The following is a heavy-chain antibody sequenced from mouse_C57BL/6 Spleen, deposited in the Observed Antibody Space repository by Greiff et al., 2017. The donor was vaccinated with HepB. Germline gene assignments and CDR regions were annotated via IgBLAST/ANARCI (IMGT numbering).Heavy chain of an antibody. CDR1: GYTFTSYW. CDR2: IHPNSGST. D-gene: IGHD1-1*01. Sequence: QVHVKQSGAELVKPGASVKLSCKASGYTFTSYWMHWVKQRPGQGLEWIGMIHPNSGSTNYNEKFKSKATLTVDKSSSTAYMQLSSLTSEDSAVYYCARSWDYGSSYYFDYWGQGTTLTVSS. J-gene: IGHJ2*01. V-gene: IGHV1-64*01. CDR3: ARSWDYGSSYYFDY.